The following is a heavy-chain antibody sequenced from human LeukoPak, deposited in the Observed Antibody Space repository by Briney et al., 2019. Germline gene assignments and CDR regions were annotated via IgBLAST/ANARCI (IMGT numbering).Heavy chain of an antibody. D-gene: IGHD2-21*01. CDR1: GYTFTGYY. CDR2: INPNSGGT. CDR3: ARVYCGGDCYLGAFDI. Sequence: ASVQVSCKASGYTFTGYYMHWVRQAPGQGLEWMGWINPNSGGTNYAQKFQGRVTMTRDTSISTAYMELSRLRSDDTAVYYRARVYCGGDCYLGAFDIWGQGTMVTVSS. V-gene: IGHV1-2*02. J-gene: IGHJ3*02.